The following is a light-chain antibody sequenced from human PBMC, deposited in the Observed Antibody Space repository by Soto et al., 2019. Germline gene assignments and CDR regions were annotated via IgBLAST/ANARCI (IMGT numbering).Light chain of an antibody. Sequence: EIVLTQSPGTLSLSPGERATLSCRASQSLNARYLAWYQVKPGQAPRLLFYGASSRATGIPDRFIGSGSGTDFTLTITGLEPEDFAVYYCQRFHISRTFGQGTKVDIK. CDR1: QSLNARY. V-gene: IGKV3-20*01. CDR2: GAS. CDR3: QRFHISRT. J-gene: IGKJ1*01.